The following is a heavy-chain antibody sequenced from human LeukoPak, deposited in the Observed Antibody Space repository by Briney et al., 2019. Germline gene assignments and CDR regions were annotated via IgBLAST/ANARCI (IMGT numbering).Heavy chain of an antibody. V-gene: IGHV3-23*01. Sequence: GSLRLSCAASGFTFSSYVMSCVRHPPGKRLQWVSAISGSGGSTYYADSVKGRFTISRDNSKNTLYLQMNSLRAEDTALYYCADDAWTGYSPFDYWGQGTLVTVSS. CDR2: ISGSGGST. J-gene: IGHJ4*02. CDR1: GFTFSSYV. CDR3: ADDAWTGYSPFDY. D-gene: IGHD3-3*01.